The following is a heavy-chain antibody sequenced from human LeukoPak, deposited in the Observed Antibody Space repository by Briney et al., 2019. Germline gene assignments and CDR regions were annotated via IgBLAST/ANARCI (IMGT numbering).Heavy chain of an antibody. CDR2: IRYDGSNK. CDR1: GFTFSSYG. V-gene: IGHV3-30*02. Sequence: GGSLRLSCAASGFTFSSYGMHWVRQAPGKGLEWVAFIRYDGSNKYYADSVKGRFTISRDNSRNTLYLQMNSLRAEDTAVYYCAKGVVVLPYPFFEYWGQGTLVTVSS. J-gene: IGHJ4*02. D-gene: IGHD2-2*01. CDR3: AKGVVVLPYPFFEY.